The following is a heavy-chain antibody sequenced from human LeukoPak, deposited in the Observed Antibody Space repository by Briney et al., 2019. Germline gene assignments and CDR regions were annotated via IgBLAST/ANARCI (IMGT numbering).Heavy chain of an antibody. CDR1: GYTLTELS. V-gene: IGHV1-24*01. CDR2: FDPEDGET. Sequence: ASVKVSCKVFGYTLTELSMYWVRQAPGKGLEWMGGFDPEDGETIYAQKFQGRVTMTEDTSTDTAYMELSSLRSEDTAVYYCATGHSSGWYSDYYYYMDVWGKGTTVTVSS. D-gene: IGHD6-19*01. CDR3: ATGHSSGWYSDYYYYMDV. J-gene: IGHJ6*03.